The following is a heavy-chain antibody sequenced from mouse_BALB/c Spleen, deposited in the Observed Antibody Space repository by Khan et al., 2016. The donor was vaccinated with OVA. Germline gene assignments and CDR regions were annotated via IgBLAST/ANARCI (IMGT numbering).Heavy chain of an antibody. CDR3: ANHGSTSAWFAD. D-gene: IGHD1-1*01. V-gene: IGHV1-7*01. Sequence: VKLLESGAELAKPGASVKMSCKASGYTFTSYWMHWVKQRPGQGLEWIGYINPSTGYSEYNQKFKDKATLTADKSSSTAYMQLSSLTSDDSAVYYCANHGSTSAWFADWGQGTLVTVSA. J-gene: IGHJ3*01. CDR1: GYTFTSYW. CDR2: INPSTGYS.